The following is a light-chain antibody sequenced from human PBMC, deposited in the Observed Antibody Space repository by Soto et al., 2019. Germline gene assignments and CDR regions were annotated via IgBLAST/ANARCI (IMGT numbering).Light chain of an antibody. CDR1: SSDVGSYNL. Sequence: QSVLAQPASVSGSPGHSITISCTGTSSDVGSYNLVSWYQQHPGKAPKLMIYEVSKRPSGVSNRFSGSKSGNTASLTISGLQAEDEADYYCCSYAGSSTYVFGTGTKVTVL. V-gene: IGLV2-23*02. CDR2: EVS. J-gene: IGLJ1*01. CDR3: CSYAGSSTYV.